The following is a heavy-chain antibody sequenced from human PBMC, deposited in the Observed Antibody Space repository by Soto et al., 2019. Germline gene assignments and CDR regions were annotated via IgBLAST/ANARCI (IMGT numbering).Heavy chain of an antibody. J-gene: IGHJ4*02. D-gene: IGHD2-21*02. CDR2: IYYSGST. CDR3: ATAGSVVTPRPADY. CDR1: GGSISSYY. V-gene: IGHV4-59*01. Sequence: PSETLSLTCTVSGGSISSYYWSWIRQPPGKGLEWIGYIYYSGSTNYNPSLKSRVTISVDTSKSQFSLKLSSVTAADTAVYYCATAGSVVTPRPADYWGQGTLVTVSS.